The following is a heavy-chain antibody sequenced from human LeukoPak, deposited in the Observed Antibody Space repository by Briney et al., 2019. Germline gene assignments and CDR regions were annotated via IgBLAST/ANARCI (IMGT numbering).Heavy chain of an antibody. V-gene: IGHV4-61*02. CDR3: AREGYGSGNYYKISQCDY. Sequence: SQTLSLTCTVSGGSISSGSYYWSWIRQPAGKGLEWIGRIYTSGSTNYNPSLKSRVTISVDTSKNQFSLKLSSVTAADTAVYYCAREGYGSGNYYKISQCDYWGQGTLVTVSS. CDR1: GGSISSGSYY. J-gene: IGHJ4*02. D-gene: IGHD3-10*01. CDR2: IYTSGST.